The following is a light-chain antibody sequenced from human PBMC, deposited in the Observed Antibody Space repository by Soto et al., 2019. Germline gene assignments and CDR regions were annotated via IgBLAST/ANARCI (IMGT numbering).Light chain of an antibody. CDR2: DAS. Sequence: EIVLTQSPGTLSLSPGERATLSCRATESVVSSYLAWYQLKPGQAPRLLIYDASNRATGIPARFSGSGSGTDFTLTISSLEPEDFAVYYCQQRTKWRTFGQGTKVDIK. J-gene: IGKJ1*01. CDR3: QQRTKWRT. CDR1: ESVVSSY. V-gene: IGKV3-11*01.